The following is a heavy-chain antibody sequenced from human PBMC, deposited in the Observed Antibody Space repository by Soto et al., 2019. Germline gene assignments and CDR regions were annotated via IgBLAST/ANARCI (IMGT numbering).Heavy chain of an antibody. CDR1: GGSISNYY. Sequence: SETLSLTCTVSGGSISNYYWSWIRQPPGKGLEWIGYIHYSGNTNYNPSLKSRVTISVDTSKNQFSLKLSSVTAADTAVYYCARLDDYIWGSYRIWGQGTLVTVSS. CDR3: ARLDDYIWGSYRI. J-gene: IGHJ4*02. V-gene: IGHV4-59*01. D-gene: IGHD3-16*02. CDR2: IHYSGNT.